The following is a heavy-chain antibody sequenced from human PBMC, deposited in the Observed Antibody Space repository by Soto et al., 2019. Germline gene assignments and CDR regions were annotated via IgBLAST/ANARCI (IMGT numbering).Heavy chain of an antibody. J-gene: IGHJ4*01. CDR1: GGTFSSYT. V-gene: IGHV1-69*08. CDR2: IIPILGIA. Sequence: QVQLVQSGAEVKKPGSSVKVSCKASGGTFSSYTISWVRQAPGQGLEWMGRIIPILGIANYAQKFQGRVTITADKSTSTADRELSSLRSEGTSVYYCAKDSSSGFFYWGQGTLVTVSS. CDR3: AKDSSSGFFY. D-gene: IGHD6-19*01.